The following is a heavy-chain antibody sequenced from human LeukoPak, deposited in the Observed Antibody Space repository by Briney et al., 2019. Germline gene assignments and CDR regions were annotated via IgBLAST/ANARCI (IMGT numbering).Heavy chain of an antibody. CDR1: XFTFSXYW. CDR3: KSGGAAPGSFDY. D-gene: IGHD1-1*01. V-gene: IGHV3-7*01. Sequence: SLRLSCAAXXFTFSXYWMSWMRQAPGKGVEWVADIKYDGCEDYYVDSVKGGFTISRENAKNTLYLQLNSLRVEDTAVYYCKSGGAAPGSFDYWGQGTLVTVSP. CDR2: IKYDGCED. J-gene: IGHJ4*02.